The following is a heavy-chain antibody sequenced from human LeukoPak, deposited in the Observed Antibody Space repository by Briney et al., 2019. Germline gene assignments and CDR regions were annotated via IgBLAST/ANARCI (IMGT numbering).Heavy chain of an antibody. V-gene: IGHV4-34*01. D-gene: IGHD3-22*01. CDR3: ARARGYYDSSGYYYMAHYFDY. Sequence: SETLSLTCAVYGGSFSGYYWSWIRQPPGKGLEWIGETNHSGSTNYNPSLKSRVTISVDTSKNQFSLKLSSVTAADTAVYYCARARGYYDSSGYYYMAHYFDYWGQGTLVTVSS. J-gene: IGHJ4*02. CDR1: GGSFSGYY. CDR2: TNHSGST.